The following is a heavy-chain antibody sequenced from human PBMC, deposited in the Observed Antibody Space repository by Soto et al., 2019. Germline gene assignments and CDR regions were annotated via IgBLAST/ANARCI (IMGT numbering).Heavy chain of an antibody. J-gene: IGHJ4*02. D-gene: IGHD3-9*01. Sequence: GGSLRLSCAASGFTFSSYAMSWVRQAPGKGLEWVSAISGSGGRTYYADSVKGRLTISRDNSKNTLYLQMNSLRAEDTAVYYCAKVYFDWFRGPVDYWGQGTLVTVSS. V-gene: IGHV3-23*01. CDR2: ISGSGGRT. CDR1: GFTFSSYA. CDR3: AKVYFDWFRGPVDY.